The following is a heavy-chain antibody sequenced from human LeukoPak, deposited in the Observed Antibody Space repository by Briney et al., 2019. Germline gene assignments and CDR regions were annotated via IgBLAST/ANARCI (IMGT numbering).Heavy chain of an antibody. J-gene: IGHJ5*02. CDR3: ASGHWAYNWMSNWFDP. V-gene: IGHV1-69*13. Sequence: ASVKVSCKASGGTFSSYAISWVRQAPGQGLEWVGGIIPIFGTANYAQKFQGRVTITADESTSTAYMELSSLRSEDTAVYYCASGHWAYNWMSNWFDPWGQGTLVTVSS. D-gene: IGHD1-20*01. CDR1: GGTFSSYA. CDR2: IIPIFGTA.